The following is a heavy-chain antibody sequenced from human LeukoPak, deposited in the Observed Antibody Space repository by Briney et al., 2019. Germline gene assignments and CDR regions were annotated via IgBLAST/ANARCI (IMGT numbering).Heavy chain of an antibody. Sequence: SETLSLTCTVSGGSISSTSYYWGWIRQPPRKGLKWIGSIFYSGSTYYNPSLKSRVTMSVDTSKNQFSLKLRSVNAADTAVYYCARCPRGSSWGGDFDRWGRGTLVTVSS. CDR3: ARCPRGSSWGGDFDR. D-gene: IGHD6-13*01. CDR2: IFYSGST. J-gene: IGHJ4*02. V-gene: IGHV4-39*01. CDR1: GGSISSTSYY.